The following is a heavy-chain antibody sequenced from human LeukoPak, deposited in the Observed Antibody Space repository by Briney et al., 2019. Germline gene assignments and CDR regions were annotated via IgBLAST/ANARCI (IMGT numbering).Heavy chain of an antibody. CDR1: GGSISSGSYY. CDR3: ARDLLDYGYYYYMDV. CDR2: IYTSGST. V-gene: IGHV4-61*02. J-gene: IGHJ6*03. D-gene: IGHD4-17*01. Sequence: SETLSLTCTVSGGSISSGSYYWSWIRQPAGKGLEWIGRIYTSGSTNYNPSLKSRVTISVDTSKNQFSLKLSSVTAADTAVYYCARDLLDYGYYYYMDVWGKGTTVTVSS.